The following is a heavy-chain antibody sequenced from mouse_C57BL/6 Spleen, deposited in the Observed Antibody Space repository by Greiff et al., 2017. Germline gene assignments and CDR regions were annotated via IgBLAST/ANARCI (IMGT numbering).Heavy chain of an antibody. CDR1: GYTFTSSV. Sequence: QVPLQQSGAELARPGASVKLSCKASGYTFTSSVISWVKQRTGQGLAWIGEIYPRSGNTYYNEKFKGKATLTADKSSSTAYMQLSSLTSEDSAVYYCAREGKYGNPDYWGQGTTLTVSS. CDR3: AREGKYGNPDY. J-gene: IGHJ2*01. CDR2: IYPRSGNT. V-gene: IGHV1-81*01. D-gene: IGHD2-1*01.